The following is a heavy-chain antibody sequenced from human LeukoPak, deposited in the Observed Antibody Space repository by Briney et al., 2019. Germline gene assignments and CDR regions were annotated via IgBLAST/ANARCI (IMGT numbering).Heavy chain of an antibody. Sequence: ASVKVSCKASGYTFTSYGISWVRQAPGQGLEWMGWISAYNGNTNYAQKLQGRVTMTTDTSTSTAYMELRSLRSDDTAVYYRARDFRLTVRGVILDYWGQGTLVTVSS. CDR3: ARDFRLTVRGVILDY. V-gene: IGHV1-18*01. CDR2: ISAYNGNT. CDR1: GYTFTSYG. D-gene: IGHD3-10*01. J-gene: IGHJ4*02.